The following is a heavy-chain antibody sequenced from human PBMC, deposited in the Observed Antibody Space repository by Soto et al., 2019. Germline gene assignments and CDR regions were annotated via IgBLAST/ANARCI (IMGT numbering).Heavy chain of an antibody. Sequence: GGSLRLSCAASGFTFSSYSMNWVRQAPGKGLKWVSYISSSSSTIYYADSVKGRFTTSRDNAKNSLYLQMNSRRAEDTVVYYCARDRGPTTLAFDYWGQGTLVTVSS. D-gene: IGHD4-17*01. V-gene: IGHV3-48*01. CDR3: ARDRGPTTLAFDY. CDR1: GFTFSSYS. J-gene: IGHJ4*02. CDR2: ISSSSSTI.